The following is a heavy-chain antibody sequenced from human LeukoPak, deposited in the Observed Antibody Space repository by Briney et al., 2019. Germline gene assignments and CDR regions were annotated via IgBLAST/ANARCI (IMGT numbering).Heavy chain of an antibody. V-gene: IGHV1-46*01. CDR2: INPSGGST. D-gene: IGHD6-6*01. CDR1: GYTFTSYY. Sequence: PVASVKVSCKASGYTFTSYYMHWVRQAPGQGLEWMGIINPSGGSTSYAQKFQGRVTITRDTSASTAYMELSSLRSEDTAVYYCARGQSIAVGYWGQGTLVTVSS. J-gene: IGHJ4*02. CDR3: ARGQSIAVGY.